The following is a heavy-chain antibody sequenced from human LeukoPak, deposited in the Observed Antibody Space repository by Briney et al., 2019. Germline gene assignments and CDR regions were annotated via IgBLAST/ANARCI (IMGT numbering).Heavy chain of an antibody. Sequence: ASVKVSSKASGFTFTSSAMQWVRQARGQRLEWIGWIVVGSGNTNYAQKFQERVTITRDMSTSTAYMELSSLGSEDTAVYYCAAEIVGATMDFSQDWGQGALVTVSS. CDR1: GFTFTSSA. CDR2: IVVGSGNT. CDR3: AAEIVGATMDFSQD. V-gene: IGHV1-58*02. J-gene: IGHJ4*02. D-gene: IGHD1-26*01.